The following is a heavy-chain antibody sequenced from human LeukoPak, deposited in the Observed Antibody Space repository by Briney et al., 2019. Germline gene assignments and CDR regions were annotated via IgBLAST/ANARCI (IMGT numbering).Heavy chain of an antibody. D-gene: IGHD5-18*01. CDR2: IYHDGST. V-gene: IGHV4-4*02. Sequence: PSETLSLTCAVSGGSISSNNRWIWVRQSPEKGLEWIGEIYHDGSTNYNPSLKSRVTISMDKSKNQLSLKLNFVTAADTAVYYRARDRGGYTYSHDYWGQGTLVTVSS. J-gene: IGHJ4*02. CDR1: GGSISSNNR. CDR3: ARDRGGYTYSHDY.